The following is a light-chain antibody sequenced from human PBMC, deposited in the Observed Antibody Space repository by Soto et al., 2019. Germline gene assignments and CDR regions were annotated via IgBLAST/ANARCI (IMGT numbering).Light chain of an antibody. V-gene: IGKV1-39*01. CDR1: QSISSY. CDR3: QQSYSAWT. Sequence: DIQMTQSPSSLSASVGDRVTITCRASQSISSYLNWYQQNPGKAPKLLIYAASSLQSGVPSRFSGSGSGTDFTLTISSLQPEDFATYYCQQSYSAWTFGQATKVEIK. J-gene: IGKJ1*01. CDR2: AAS.